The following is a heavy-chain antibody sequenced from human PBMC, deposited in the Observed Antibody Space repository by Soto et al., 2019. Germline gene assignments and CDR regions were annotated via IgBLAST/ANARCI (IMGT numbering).Heavy chain of an antibody. J-gene: IGHJ4*02. V-gene: IGHV1-8*01. CDR2: MNPNSGNT. D-gene: IGHD6-19*01. Sequence: ASVKVSCKASGYTFTSYDINWVRQATGQGLEWMGWMNPNSGNTGYAQKFQGRVTMTRNTSISTAYMELSSLRSEDTAVYYCARGLYSSAWYTPDYWGQGPLVTLSS. CDR1: GYTFTSYD. CDR3: ARGLYSSAWYTPDY.